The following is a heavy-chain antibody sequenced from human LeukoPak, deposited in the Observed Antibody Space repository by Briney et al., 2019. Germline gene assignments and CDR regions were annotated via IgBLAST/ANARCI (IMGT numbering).Heavy chain of an antibody. CDR1: GGSFSGYY. CDR3: ARGTYGSGSLSYYYMDV. J-gene: IGHJ6*03. Sequence: SETLSLTCAVYGGSFSGYYSSWIRQPPGKGLEWIGEINHSGSTNYNPSLKSRVTISVDTSKNQFSLKLSSVTAADTAVYYCARGTYGSGSLSYYYMDVWGKGTTVTVSS. D-gene: IGHD3-10*01. V-gene: IGHV4-34*01. CDR2: INHSGST.